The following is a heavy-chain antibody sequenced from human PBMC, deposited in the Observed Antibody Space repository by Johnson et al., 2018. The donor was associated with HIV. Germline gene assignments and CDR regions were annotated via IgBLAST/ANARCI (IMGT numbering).Heavy chain of an antibody. J-gene: IGHJ3*02. Sequence: EQLVESGGGLVQPGGSLRLSCAASGFTFSSYWMSWVRQAPGKGLEWVANIKQDGSEKYYVDSVKGRFTISRDNAKNTLYLQMNSLRAEDTAVYYCASGGSRYSGSYLSDAFDIWGQGTMVTVSS. CDR2: IKQDGSEK. D-gene: IGHD1-26*01. CDR1: GFTFSSYW. V-gene: IGHV3-7*01. CDR3: ASGGSRYSGSYLSDAFDI.